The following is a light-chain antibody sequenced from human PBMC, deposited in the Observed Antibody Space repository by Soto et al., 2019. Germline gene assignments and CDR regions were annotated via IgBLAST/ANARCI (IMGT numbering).Light chain of an antibody. CDR2: GAS. J-gene: IGKJ4*01. CDR1: QRISSN. CDR3: QQYNNWPLT. V-gene: IGKV3-15*01. Sequence: IVMTQSPVTLSVSPGERATLSCRASQRISSNLAWYQQKPGRAPRLLIHGASTRATGIPARFSGSGSGTEVSLTISSLQYEDFADYYCQQYNNWPLTFGRGTKVEIK.